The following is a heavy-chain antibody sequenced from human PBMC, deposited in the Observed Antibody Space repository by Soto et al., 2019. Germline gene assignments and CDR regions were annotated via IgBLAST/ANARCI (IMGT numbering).Heavy chain of an antibody. Sequence: GGSLRLSCAASGFTFSSYSMNWVRQAPGKGLEWVSGISGSGDSTYYADSVKGRFTISRDNSKNTLYLQMNSLRAEDTAVYYWAKEVPGIAVAGTGYFQHWGQGTLVTVS. CDR1: GFTFSSYS. D-gene: IGHD6-19*01. CDR2: ISGSGDST. V-gene: IGHV3-23*01. J-gene: IGHJ1*01. CDR3: AKEVPGIAVAGTGYFQH.